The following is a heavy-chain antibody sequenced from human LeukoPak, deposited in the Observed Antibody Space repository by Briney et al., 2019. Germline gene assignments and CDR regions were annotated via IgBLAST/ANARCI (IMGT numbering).Heavy chain of an antibody. V-gene: IGHV3-23*01. CDR2: ITGSGSGI. J-gene: IGHJ4*02. CDR1: GFTFSRHA. Sequence: GGSLRLSCAASGFTFSRHAVYWVRQAPGKGLEWVSTITGSGSGIYYADSVKGRFTISRDNSRNTMFMQMNSLRAEDTAVYYCVRSTKGAFDYWARESWSPSPQ. CDR3: VRSTKGAFDY.